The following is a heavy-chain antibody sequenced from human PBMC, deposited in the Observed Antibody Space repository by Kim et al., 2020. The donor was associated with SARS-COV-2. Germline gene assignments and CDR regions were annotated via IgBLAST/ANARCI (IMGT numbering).Heavy chain of an antibody. D-gene: IGHD2-8*01. J-gene: IGHJ6*02. CDR2: ISYDGTNK. Sequence: GGSLRLSCAASGFTFNSYAMHWVRQAPGKGLEWVSIISYDGTNKYYADSVKGRFTISRDNSKNTLYLQMNTLRGEDTAVYYCARGGDRGVNYYYYGVDVWGQGTAVTVSS. CDR1: GFTFNSYA. CDR3: ARGGDRGVNYYYYGVDV. V-gene: IGHV3-30-3*01.